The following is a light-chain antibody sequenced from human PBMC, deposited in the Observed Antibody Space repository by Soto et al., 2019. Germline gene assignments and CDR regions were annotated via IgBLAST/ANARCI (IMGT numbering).Light chain of an antibody. V-gene: IGKV3-15*01. J-gene: IGKJ1*01. CDR1: QSVSSS. Sequence: EIVMTQSPATLSVSPGERATLSCRASQSVSSSLAWYQQKPGQAPRLLIYGASTRATGIPARFSGSGSGTQFTLTISSLQSEDFAVYYCQQYNNWSPGTFGQGTKVEIK. CDR2: GAS. CDR3: QQYNNWSPGT.